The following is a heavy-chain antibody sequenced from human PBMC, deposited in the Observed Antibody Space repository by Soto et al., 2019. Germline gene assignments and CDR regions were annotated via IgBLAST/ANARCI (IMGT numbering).Heavy chain of an antibody. CDR1: GFTFSGFG. Sequence: QVQLVESGGGVVQPERSLRLSCATSGFTFSGFGMHRVRQAPGKGLEWVAGISGGGGDKYYPGSVQGRFTISRDNTRNALYLQMNSLRTEDTAFYSCAQGTAVARQHFATWGRGTLVTVSS. J-gene: IGHJ4*02. D-gene: IGHD2-15*01. CDR3: AQGTAVARQHFAT. CDR2: ISGGGGDK. V-gene: IGHV3-30*18.